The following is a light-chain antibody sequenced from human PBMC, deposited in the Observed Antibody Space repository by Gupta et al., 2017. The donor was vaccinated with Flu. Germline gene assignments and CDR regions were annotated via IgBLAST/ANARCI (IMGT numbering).Light chain of an antibody. CDR1: QSVGRY. V-gene: IGKV3-11*01. CDR2: RAS. Sequence: EIVLTQSPATLSLSPGQRATLSCRASQSVGRYLAWYQQKPGQAPRLLIYRASNRATAIPARFSGSGSGTDFTLTISSLEPEDSAVYYCQQRGSGPPDETFGQGTKLEIK. J-gene: IGKJ1*01. CDR3: QQRGSGPPDET.